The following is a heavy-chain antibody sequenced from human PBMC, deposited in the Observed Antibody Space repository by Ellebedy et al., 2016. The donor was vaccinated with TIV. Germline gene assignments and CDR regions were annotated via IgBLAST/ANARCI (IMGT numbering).Heavy chain of an antibody. D-gene: IGHD1-26*01. CDR2: SYYIGTT. CDR3: AGGSYTPYGMDV. Sequence: GSLRLSCTVSGGSVSSGSPYWNWIRQPPGKGLEWIGYSYYIGTTNYNPSLKSRVTISEDTSKNQFSLRLSSVTAADTAVYYCAGGSYTPYGMDVWGRGTTVIVSS. J-gene: IGHJ6*02. CDR1: GGSVSSGSPY. V-gene: IGHV4-61*01.